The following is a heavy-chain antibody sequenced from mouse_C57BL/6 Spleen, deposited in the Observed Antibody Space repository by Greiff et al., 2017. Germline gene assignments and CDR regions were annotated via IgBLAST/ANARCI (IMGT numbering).Heavy chain of an antibody. V-gene: IGHV1-81*01. CDR3: ARGGSSGQYYYAMDY. J-gene: IGHJ4*01. D-gene: IGHD3-2*02. CDR2: IYPRSGNT. Sequence: VMLVESGAELARPGASVKLSCKASGYTFTSYGISWVKQRTGQGLEWIGEIYPRSGNTYYNEKFKGKATLTADKSSSTAYMELRSLTSEYSAVYFCARGGSSGQYYYAMDYWGQGTSVTVSS. CDR1: GYTFTSYG.